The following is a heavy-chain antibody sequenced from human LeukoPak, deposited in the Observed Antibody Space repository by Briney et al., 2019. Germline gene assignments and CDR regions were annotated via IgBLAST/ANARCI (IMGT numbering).Heavy chain of an antibody. V-gene: IGHV3-30-3*01. CDR1: GFTFSSYS. J-gene: IGHJ4*02. CDR2: ISYDGSNK. Sequence: GGSLRLSCAASGFTFSSYSMHWVRQAPGKGLEWVAVISYDGSNKYYADSVKGRFTISRDNSKSTLSLQMNSLRAEDTAVYYCAKGPYGSGRGINDYWGQGTLVTVSS. D-gene: IGHD3-10*01. CDR3: AKGPYGSGRGINDY.